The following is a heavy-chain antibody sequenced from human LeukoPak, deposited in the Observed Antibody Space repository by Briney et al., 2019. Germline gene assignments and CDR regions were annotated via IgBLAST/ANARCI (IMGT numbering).Heavy chain of an antibody. J-gene: IGHJ3*02. D-gene: IGHD1-26*01. CDR2: INPKSGGT. Sequence: GASVKVSCKASGYTFSAYCMHWVRQAPGQGLEWMGWINPKSGGTNYAQQFQDRVTMTRDTSISSTYMELSRLRPDDTAVYYCARLGWELSDAFDIWGQGTMVTVSS. CDR3: ARLGWELSDAFDI. V-gene: IGHV1-2*02. CDR1: GYTFSAYC.